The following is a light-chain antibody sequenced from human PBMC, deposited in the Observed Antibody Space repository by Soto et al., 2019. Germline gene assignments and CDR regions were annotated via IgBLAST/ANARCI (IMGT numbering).Light chain of an antibody. V-gene: IGKV1-5*01. J-gene: IGKJ1*01. CDR2: DAS. CDR3: QQYNSYSLWT. CDR1: QSISTL. Sequence: DIQMTQSPSTLSASVGDRVTITCRASQSISTLLAWYQQKPGKAPELLISDASSLESGVPSRFSGSGSGAEFTLTISSLQPDDFATYYCQQYNSYSLWTFGQGAKVDIK.